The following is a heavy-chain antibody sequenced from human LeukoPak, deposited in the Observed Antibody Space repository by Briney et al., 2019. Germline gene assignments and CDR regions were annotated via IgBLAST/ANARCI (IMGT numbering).Heavy chain of an antibody. CDR1: GFTFSSYG. Sequence: GGSLRLSCAASGFTFSSYGMHWVRQAPGKGLEWVAFIRYDGSNKYYADSVKGRFTISRDNSKNTLYLQMNSLRAEDTAVYYCARRAGAYTHPYDYWGQGTLVTVSS. CDR2: IRYDGSNK. D-gene: IGHD3-16*01. J-gene: IGHJ4*02. V-gene: IGHV3-30*02. CDR3: ARRAGAYTHPYDY.